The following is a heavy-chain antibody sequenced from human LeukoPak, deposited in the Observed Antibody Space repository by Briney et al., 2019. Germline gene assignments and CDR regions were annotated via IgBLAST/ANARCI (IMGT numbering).Heavy chain of an antibody. D-gene: IGHD6-13*01. J-gene: IGHJ4*02. CDR1: GYTLTELS. Sequence: ASVKGSCKVSGYTLTELSIHWVRQAPGKGLEWMGGFDPEDGETIYAQKFQGRVTMTEDTSTDTAYMELSSLRSEDTAVYYCATDRVAAAGTAGEMVYWGQGTLVTVPS. CDR2: FDPEDGET. V-gene: IGHV1-24*01. CDR3: ATDRVAAAGTAGEMVY.